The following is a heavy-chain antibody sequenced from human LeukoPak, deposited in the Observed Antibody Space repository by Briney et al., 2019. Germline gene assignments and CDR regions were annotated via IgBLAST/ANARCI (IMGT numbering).Heavy chain of an antibody. V-gene: IGHV3-23*01. CDR1: GFTFSNYA. CDR3: SVXXXDY. J-gene: IGHJ4*02. CDR2: ISRFGGST. Sequence: GGSLRLSCAASGFTFSNYAMSWVRQAPGKGLEWVSGISRFGGSTYYADSVKGRFTISRDNSKSTLYLQMNSLRAEDTAVYYCSVXXXDYWGQGTLXSVSS.